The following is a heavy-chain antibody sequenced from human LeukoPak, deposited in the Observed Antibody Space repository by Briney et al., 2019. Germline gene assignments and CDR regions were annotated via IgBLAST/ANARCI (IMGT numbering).Heavy chain of an antibody. CDR1: GFTFSSYW. J-gene: IGHJ5*02. V-gene: IGHV3-7*03. Sequence: GGSLRLSCAASGFTFSSYWMSWVRQAPGKGLEWVANINQDGSEKYYVDSVRGRFTISRDNAKNSLYLQMNGLRADDTAVYYCVRGAGPLFDPWGQGTLVTVSS. CDR3: VRGAGPLFDP. CDR2: INQDGSEK.